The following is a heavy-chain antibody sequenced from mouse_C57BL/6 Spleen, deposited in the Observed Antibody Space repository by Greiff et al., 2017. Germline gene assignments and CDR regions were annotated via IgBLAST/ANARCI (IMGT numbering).Heavy chain of an antibody. D-gene: IGHD2-4*01. CDR1: GFTFSNYW. CDR2: IRLKSDNYAT. V-gene: IGHV6-3*01. CDR3: TLDYDRTWFAY. Sequence: EVKVVESGGGLVQPGGSMKLSCVASGFTFSNYWMNWVRQSPEKGLEWVAQIRLKSDNYATHYAESVKGRFTISRDDSKSSVYLQMNNLRAEDTGIYYCTLDYDRTWFAYWGQGTLVTVSA. J-gene: IGHJ3*01.